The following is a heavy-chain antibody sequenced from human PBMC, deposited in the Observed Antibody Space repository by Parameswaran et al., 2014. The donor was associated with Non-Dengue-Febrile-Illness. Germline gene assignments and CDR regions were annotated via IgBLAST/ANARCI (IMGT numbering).Heavy chain of an antibody. V-gene: IGHV5-51*01. CDR3: ARVGTVTTSPDY. Sequence: PREGLEWMGIIYPGDSDTRYSPSFQGQVTISADKSISTAYLQWSSLKASDTAMYYCARVGTVTTSPDYWGQGTLVTVSS. J-gene: IGHJ4*02. D-gene: IGHD4-17*01. CDR2: IYPGDSDT.